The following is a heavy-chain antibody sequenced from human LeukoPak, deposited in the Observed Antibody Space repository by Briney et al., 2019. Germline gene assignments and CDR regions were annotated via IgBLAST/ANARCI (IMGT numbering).Heavy chain of an antibody. CDR2: IHYSGIT. V-gene: IGHV4-28*01. J-gene: IGHJ5*02. Sequence: SETLSLTCAVSGYSISSDNWWGWIWQPPGKGLEWIGYIHYSGITYYSPSLKSRVTLSVDTSKNQFSLRLSSVTAVDTAVYYCARKPNAVYWFDPWGQGTLVTVSS. CDR1: GYSISSDNW. D-gene: IGHD4/OR15-4a*01. CDR3: ARKPNAVYWFDP.